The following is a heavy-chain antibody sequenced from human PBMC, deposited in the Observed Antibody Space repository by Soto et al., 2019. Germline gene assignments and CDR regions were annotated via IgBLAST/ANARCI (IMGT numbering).Heavy chain of an antibody. CDR2: IIHSGST. CDR1: GGSFSGYY. CDR3: ARGTPKPRCGSGWSRFDY. V-gene: IGHV4-34*01. D-gene: IGHD6-19*01. J-gene: IGHJ4*02. Sequence: TSETLSLTCAVYGGSFSGYYWSWIRQPPGKGLEWIGEIIHSGSTNYNPSLESRVTIAVDTSKNQFSLKVNSLTAADTGFYYCARGTPKPRCGSGWSRFDYWGQGSLVTVSS.